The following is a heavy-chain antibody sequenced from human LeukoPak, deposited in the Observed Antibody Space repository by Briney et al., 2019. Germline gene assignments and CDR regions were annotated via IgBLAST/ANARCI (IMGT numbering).Heavy chain of an antibody. CDR2: IYDSGST. V-gene: IGHV4-59*08. CDR1: GGSISSDY. Sequence: SETHTLTSTVSGGSISSDYWSWIRQPPGKGLEWIGYIYDSGSTNYIPSLKSRVTISLDTSKNQFSLKLSSVTAADTAVYYCARSIVRGGPDSRLRWFDPWGQGTLVTVSS. D-gene: IGHD3-22*01. J-gene: IGHJ5*02. CDR3: ARSIVRGGPDSRLRWFDP.